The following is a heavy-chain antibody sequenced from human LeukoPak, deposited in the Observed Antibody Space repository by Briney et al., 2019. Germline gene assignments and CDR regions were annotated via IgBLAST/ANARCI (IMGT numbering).Heavy chain of an antibody. V-gene: IGHV3-9*03. CDR3: AKDTGP. Sequence: GGSLRLSCAASGFTFEDYAMHWVRQAPGKGLEWVSGISWNSGSIGYADSVKGRFTISRDNAKNSLYLQMNSLRAEDMALYYCAKDTGPWGQGTLVTVSS. CDR2: ISWNSGSI. J-gene: IGHJ5*02. D-gene: IGHD3-10*01. CDR1: GFTFEDYA.